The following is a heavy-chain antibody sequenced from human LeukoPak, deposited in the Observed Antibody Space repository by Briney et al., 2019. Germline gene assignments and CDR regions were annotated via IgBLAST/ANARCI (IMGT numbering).Heavy chain of an antibody. CDR1: GYTLTELS. CDR3: ATRLTVYYGMDV. V-gene: IGHV1-24*01. J-gene: IGHJ6*02. Sequence: ASVKVSCKVSGYTLTELSMHWVRQAPGKGLEWMRGFDPEDGETIYAQKFQDRVTMTEDTSTDTAYMELSSLRSEDTAVYYCATRLTVYYGMDVWGQGTTVTVSS. CDR2: FDPEDGET. D-gene: IGHD4-17*01.